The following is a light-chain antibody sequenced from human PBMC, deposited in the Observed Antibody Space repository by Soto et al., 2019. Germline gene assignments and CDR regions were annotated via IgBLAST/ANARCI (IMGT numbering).Light chain of an antibody. CDR1: SSDVGAYNY. CDR2: DVS. CDR3: SSYTSGSTLNYV. Sequence: QSVLTQPASVSGSPGQSITISCTGTSSDVGAYNYVSWYQQHPGKVPKLMIYDVSNRPSGVSNRFSGSKSGNTASLTISGLQAEDEGDYYCSSYTSGSTLNYVFGTGTKVTVL. J-gene: IGLJ1*01. V-gene: IGLV2-14*03.